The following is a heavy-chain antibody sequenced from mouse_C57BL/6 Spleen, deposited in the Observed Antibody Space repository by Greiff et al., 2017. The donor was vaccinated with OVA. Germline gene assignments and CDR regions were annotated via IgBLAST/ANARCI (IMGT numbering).Heavy chain of an antibody. V-gene: IGHV1-82*01. CDR1: GYAFSSSW. CDR3: ARSATGNYFDY. Sequence: QVQLQQSGPELVKPGASVKLSCKASGYAFSSSWMNWVKQRPGKGLEWIGRIYPGDGDTNYNGTFKGKATLTADKSSSTAYMQLSSLTSEDSAVYFCARSATGNYFDYWGQGTTLTVSS. J-gene: IGHJ2*01. CDR2: IYPGDGDT. D-gene: IGHD4-1*01.